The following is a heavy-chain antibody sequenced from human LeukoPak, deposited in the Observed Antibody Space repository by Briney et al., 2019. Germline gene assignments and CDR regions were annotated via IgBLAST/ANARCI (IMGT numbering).Heavy chain of an antibody. CDR3: ARVIPAAAGTGFDY. Sequence: VASVKVSCKASGYTFTSYAMNWVRQAPGQGLEWMGWINTNTGNPTYAQGFTGRFVFSLDTSVSTAYLQISSLKAEDTAVYYCARVIPAAAGTGFDYWGQGTLVTVSS. J-gene: IGHJ4*02. CDR2: INTNTGNP. V-gene: IGHV7-4-1*02. D-gene: IGHD6-13*01. CDR1: GYTFTSYA.